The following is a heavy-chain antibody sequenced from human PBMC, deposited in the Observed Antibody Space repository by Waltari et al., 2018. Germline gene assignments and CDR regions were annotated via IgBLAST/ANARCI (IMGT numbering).Heavy chain of an antibody. CDR1: VFSFGSNA. CDR2: ISVSDDT. D-gene: IGHD1-20*01. Sequence: EVQLLESGGDFVQPGGSLRLSCAIPVFSFGSNAITWVRQAPGTGLEWVAAISVSDDTFYALSVNGRFSISRDTSRNTVYLHMNSLRAEDTAVYYCAKPFYNWDDPLDSWGQGTLVTVSS. V-gene: IGHV3-23*01. CDR3: AKPFYNWDDPLDS. J-gene: IGHJ4*02.